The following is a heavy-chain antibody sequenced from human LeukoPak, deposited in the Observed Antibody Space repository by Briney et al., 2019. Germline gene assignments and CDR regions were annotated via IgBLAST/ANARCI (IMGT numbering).Heavy chain of an antibody. V-gene: IGHV3-30-3*01. CDR3: ARDEDGYNNDAFDI. Sequence: PGGSLRLSCAASGFTFSSYAMHWVRQAPGKGLEWVAVISYDGSNKYYADSVKGRFTISRDNSKNTLYLQMNSLRAEDTAVYYCARDEDGYNNDAFDIWGQGTMVTVSS. J-gene: IGHJ3*02. CDR1: GFTFSSYA. CDR2: ISYDGSNK. D-gene: IGHD5-24*01.